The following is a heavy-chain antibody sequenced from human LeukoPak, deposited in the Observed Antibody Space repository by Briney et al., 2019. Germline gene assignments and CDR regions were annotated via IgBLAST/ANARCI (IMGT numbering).Heavy chain of an antibody. CDR2: IDRDGSST. Sequence: PGGSLRLSCAASGSTFSSYWMHWVRQAPGKGLVWVSRIDRDGSSTRFADSVKGRFTISRDNAKNTLFLQMNSLRAEDTAVYYCARARALAYCGGDCYSEYFQHWGQGTLVTVSS. D-gene: IGHD2-21*02. V-gene: IGHV3-74*01. CDR3: ARARALAYCGGDCYSEYFQH. J-gene: IGHJ1*01. CDR1: GSTFSSYW.